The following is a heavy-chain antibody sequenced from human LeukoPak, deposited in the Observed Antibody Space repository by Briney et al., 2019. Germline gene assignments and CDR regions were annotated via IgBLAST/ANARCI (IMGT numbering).Heavy chain of an antibody. D-gene: IGHD2-21*01. V-gene: IGHV3-64*01. CDR2: ISSNGGST. J-gene: IGHJ4*02. CDR1: GFTFSSYA. Sequence: GGSLRLSCAASGFTFSSYAMHWVRQAPGKGLEYVSAISSNGGSTYYANSVKGRFTISRDNSKNTLYLQMNSLRAEDTAVYYCAKDFTYLPGYWGQGTLVTVSS. CDR3: AKDFTYLPGY.